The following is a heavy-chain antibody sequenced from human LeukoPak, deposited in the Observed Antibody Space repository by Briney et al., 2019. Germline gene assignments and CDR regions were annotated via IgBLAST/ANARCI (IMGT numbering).Heavy chain of an antibody. CDR1: GYSFTSYW. CDR3: ARRNYYYGSGRPHNWFDP. CDR2: IYPGDSDT. V-gene: IGHV5-51*01. J-gene: IGHJ5*02. D-gene: IGHD3-10*01. Sequence: GESLKISCKGSGYSFTSYWIGWVRQMPGKGQEWMGIIYPGDSDTRYSPSFQGQVTISADKSISTAYLQWSSPKASDTAMYFCARRNYYYGSGRPHNWFDPWGQGTLVTVSS.